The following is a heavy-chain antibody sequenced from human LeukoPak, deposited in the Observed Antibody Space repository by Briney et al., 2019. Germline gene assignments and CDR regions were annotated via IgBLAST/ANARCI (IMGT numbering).Heavy chain of an antibody. J-gene: IGHJ3*02. V-gene: IGHV3-53*01. D-gene: IGHD4-17*01. CDR1: GFIVANNY. CDR3: AKHLFYYGDYRDAFDI. Sequence: RGGSLRLSCAASGFIVANNYMSWVRLAPGKGLQWVSLIYTAGSTYYADSVKGRLTISRDAYNNTLYLQMNSLSAEDTAVYYCAKHLFYYGDYRDAFDIWGPGTMVTVSS. CDR2: IYTAGST.